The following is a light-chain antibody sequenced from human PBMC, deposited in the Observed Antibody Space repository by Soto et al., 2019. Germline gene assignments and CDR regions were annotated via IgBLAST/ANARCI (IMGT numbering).Light chain of an antibody. CDR1: QSISSY. V-gene: IGKV1-39*01. J-gene: IGKJ3*01. Sequence: DIPMTQSPSSLSASVGDRVTITCRASQSISSYLNWYQQKPGKAPKLLIYAASSLQSGVPSRFSGSGSGTDFTLTISSLQPEDFATYYCQQSYRTPFTFGPGTKVDMK. CDR2: AAS. CDR3: QQSYRTPFT.